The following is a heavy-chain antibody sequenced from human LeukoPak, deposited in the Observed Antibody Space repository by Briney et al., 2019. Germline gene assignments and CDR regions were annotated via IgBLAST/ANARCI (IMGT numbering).Heavy chain of an antibody. J-gene: IGHJ4*02. CDR1: GGSISSYY. D-gene: IGHD3-16*02. CDR3: ARNGRGYDYVWGSYRPHHAVDY. CDR2: IYTSGIT. V-gene: IGHV4-4*07. Sequence: TASETRSLTCTVSGGSISSYYWSWIRQPAGKGLEWIGRIYTSGITNYNPSLKSRVTMSVDTSKNQFSLKLSSVTAADTAVYYCARNGRGYDYVWGSYRPHHAVDYWGQGTLVTVSS.